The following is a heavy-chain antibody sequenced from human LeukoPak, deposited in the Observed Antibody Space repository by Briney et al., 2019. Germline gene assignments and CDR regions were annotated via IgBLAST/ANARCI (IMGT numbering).Heavy chain of an antibody. J-gene: IGHJ6*02. Sequence: PSETLSLTCTVSGGSISSNSYFWGWIRQPRGKGLEWIGSIHYSGTTYYNPSLKSRVIISVDTSENQLSLKLSSVTAADTAVYYCARHGWNPAIAVIYGMDVWGQGTTVTVSS. V-gene: IGHV4-39*01. D-gene: IGHD6-19*01. CDR3: ARHGWNPAIAVIYGMDV. CDR2: IHYSGTT. CDR1: GGSISSNSYF.